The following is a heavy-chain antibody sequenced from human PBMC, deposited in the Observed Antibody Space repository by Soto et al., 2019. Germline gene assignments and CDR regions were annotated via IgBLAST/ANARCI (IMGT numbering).Heavy chain of an antibody. J-gene: IGHJ2*01. D-gene: IGHD3-22*01. CDR1: GFSLSTSGVG. V-gene: IGHV2-5*02. CDR2: IYWDDDK. Sequence: QITLKESGPTLVKPTQTLTLTCTFCGFSLSTSGVGVRWIRQPPGEALEWLALIYWDDDKRYSPSLKSRLTITKDTSKNQVVLTMSNMDPVGTATYYCAHSLASSGYYFWYFDPWGRGTLVTVSS. CDR3: AHSLASSGYYFWYFDP.